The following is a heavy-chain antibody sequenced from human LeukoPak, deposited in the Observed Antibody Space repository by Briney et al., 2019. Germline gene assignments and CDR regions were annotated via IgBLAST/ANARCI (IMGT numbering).Heavy chain of an antibody. CDR1: GYTFTSYD. V-gene: IGHV1-8*03. CDR2: MNPNSGNT. Sequence: ASVKVSCKASGYTFTSYDINWVRQATGQGLEWMGWMNPNSGNTGYAQKFQGRVTITRNTSISTAYMELSSLRAEDTAVYYCAKDLLTMVRGVPIDYWGQGTLVTVSS. D-gene: IGHD3-10*01. J-gene: IGHJ4*02. CDR3: AKDLLTMVRGVPIDY.